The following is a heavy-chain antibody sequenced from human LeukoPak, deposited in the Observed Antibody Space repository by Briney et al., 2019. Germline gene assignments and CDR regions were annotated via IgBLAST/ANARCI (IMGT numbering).Heavy chain of an antibody. D-gene: IGHD6-13*01. Sequence: GGSLRLSCAASGFTFSSYGMHWVRQAPGKGLEWVAVIWYDGSNKYYADSVKGRFTISRDDSKNTLYLQMNSLRPEDTAVYYCARETGYGSSWPLHYWGQGTLVTVSS. V-gene: IGHV3-33*01. CDR2: IWYDGSNK. CDR1: GFTFSSYG. J-gene: IGHJ4*02. CDR3: ARETGYGSSWPLHY.